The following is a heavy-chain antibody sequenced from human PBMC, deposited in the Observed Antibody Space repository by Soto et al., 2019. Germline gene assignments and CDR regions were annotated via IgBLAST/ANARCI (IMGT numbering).Heavy chain of an antibody. Sequence: TSDTLSLTCTVSGGSLSGYYWSWIRQPPGKGLEWIGDFYSSGSPHHNPSLKNRVSISEDRSKNEFSLKLSSVTAAATALFYCAGEFYHDGSGIGFDSWGQGTLVPVS. CDR1: GGSLSGYY. CDR3: AGEFYHDGSGIGFDS. CDR2: FYSSGSP. D-gene: IGHD3-22*01. J-gene: IGHJ4*02. V-gene: IGHV4-59*01.